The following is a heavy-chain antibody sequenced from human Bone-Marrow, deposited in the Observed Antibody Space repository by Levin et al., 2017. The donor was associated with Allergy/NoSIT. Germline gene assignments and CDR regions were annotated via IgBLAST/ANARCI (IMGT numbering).Heavy chain of an antibody. CDR1: TFDINNYY. CDR3: ARHIGGGRWLPHRY. V-gene: IGHV3-7*01. D-gene: IGHD6-19*01. J-gene: IGHJ4*02. CDR2: IKPDGSEK. Sequence: GESLKISCTALTFDINNYYLTWVRQAPGKGLEWVANIKPDGSEKYYVDSVKGRFTISRDNAKNSLYLQMNSLRVEDTAVYYCARHIGGGRWLPHRYWGQGTLVTVSS.